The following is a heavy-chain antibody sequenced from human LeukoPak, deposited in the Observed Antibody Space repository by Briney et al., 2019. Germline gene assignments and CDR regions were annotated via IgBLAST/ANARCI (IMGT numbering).Heavy chain of an antibody. CDR1: GFTFSSYA. J-gene: IGHJ3*02. D-gene: IGHD3-22*01. Sequence: SGGSLRLSCAASGFTFSSYAMNWVRQAPGKGLEWVSGISGSGKSTYYADSVKGRFTISRDISKDTMYLQMNSLRAEDTAVYYCARGGRGSAAVVAPRSFDIWGQGTMVTVSS. CDR3: ARGGRGSAAVVAPRSFDI. V-gene: IGHV3-23*01. CDR2: ISGSGKST.